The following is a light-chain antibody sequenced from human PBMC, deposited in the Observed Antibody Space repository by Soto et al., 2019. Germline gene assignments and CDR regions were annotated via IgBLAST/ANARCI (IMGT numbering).Light chain of an antibody. V-gene: IGKV3-15*01. CDR3: QQYNNWPPLT. Sequence: EIVMTQSPATLSASPGERATLSCRASQSVSSNLAWYQQKPGQAPRLLIYGASTRATGIPARFSGSGSGTKFTLTISSLQSEDFAVYYCQQYNNWPPLTFGGGTKVDIK. CDR2: GAS. CDR1: QSVSSN. J-gene: IGKJ4*01.